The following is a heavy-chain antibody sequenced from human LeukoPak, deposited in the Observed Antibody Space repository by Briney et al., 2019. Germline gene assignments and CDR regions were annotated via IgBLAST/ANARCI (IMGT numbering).Heavy chain of an antibody. CDR3: ARGGILTGSIAFDI. CDR2: IYYSGST. D-gene: IGHD3-9*01. CDR1: GGSISSYY. Sequence: SETLSLTCTVSGGSISSYYWSWIGQPLGKGLEWIGYIYYSGSTNYNPSLKSRVTISVDTSKNQFSLKLSSVTAADTAVYYCARGGILTGSIAFDIWGQGTMVTVSS. J-gene: IGHJ3*02. V-gene: IGHV4-59*01.